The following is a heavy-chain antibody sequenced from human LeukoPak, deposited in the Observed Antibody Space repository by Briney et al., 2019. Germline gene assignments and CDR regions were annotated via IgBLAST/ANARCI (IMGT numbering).Heavy chain of an antibody. CDR3: AREQQLLTFDY. CDR1: GGTFGSYA. CDR2: IIPILGIA. D-gene: IGHD6-13*01. V-gene: IGHV1-69*04. J-gene: IGHJ4*02. Sequence: ASVKVSCKASGGTFGSYAISWVRQAPGQGLEWMGRIIPILGIANYAQKFQGRVTITADKSTSTAYMELSSLRSEDTAVYYCAREQQLLTFDYWGQGTLVTVSS.